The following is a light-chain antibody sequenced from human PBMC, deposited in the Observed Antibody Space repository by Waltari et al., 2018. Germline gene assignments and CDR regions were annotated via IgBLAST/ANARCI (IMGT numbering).Light chain of an antibody. CDR3: AAWDDSLSGHVV. V-gene: IGLV1-47*01. CDR1: STTIGSTY. Sequence: QSVLTQPPSPSGTPGQRVTIPCSVSSTTIGSTYVYWYQQLPGTAPKLLISRNNQRPSGVPDRFSGSKSGTSASLAISGLRAEDEADYYCAAWDDSLSGHVVFGGGTKLTVL. CDR2: RNN. J-gene: IGLJ2*01.